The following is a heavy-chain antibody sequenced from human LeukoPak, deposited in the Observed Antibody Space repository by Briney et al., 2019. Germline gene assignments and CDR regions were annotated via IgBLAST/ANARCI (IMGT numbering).Heavy chain of an antibody. V-gene: IGHV4-30-2*01. Sequence: SETLSLTCTVSGGSISSGGYYWSWIRQPPGKGLEWIGYIYHSGSTYYNPSLKSRVTISVDRSKNQFSLKLSSVTAADTAVYYCTREAGYYYDSSGPPYFDYWGQGTLVTVSS. D-gene: IGHD3-22*01. CDR1: GGSISSGGYY. CDR2: IYHSGST. CDR3: TREAGYYYDSSGPPYFDY. J-gene: IGHJ4*02.